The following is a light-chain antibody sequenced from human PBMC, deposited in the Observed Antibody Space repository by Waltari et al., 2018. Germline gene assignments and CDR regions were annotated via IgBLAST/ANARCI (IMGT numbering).Light chain of an antibody. J-gene: IGLJ2*01. CDR2: DVS. CDR3: CSYAGSYVV. V-gene: IGLV2-11*01. Sequence: QSALTQPRSVSGSPGQAVTISCTWTSSDGGGYNYVSWYQQHPGKAPKLMIYDVSKRPSGVPDRFSGSKSGNTASLTISGLQAEDEADYYCCSYAGSYVVFGGGTKLTVL. CDR1: SSDGGGYNY.